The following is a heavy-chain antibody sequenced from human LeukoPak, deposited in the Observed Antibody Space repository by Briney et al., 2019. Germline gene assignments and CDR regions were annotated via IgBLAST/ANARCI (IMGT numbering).Heavy chain of an antibody. V-gene: IGHV3-43*02. Sequence: QPGGSLRLSCAASGFTFHDYAIHWVRQAPGRGLEWVSLISGDADTTYYADSVEGRFTVARDNTKNSIYLQMNSLRTEDTALYFCAKRGSAWYYFDSWGQERWSLSLQ. J-gene: IGHJ4*01. D-gene: IGHD6-19*01. CDR1: GFTFHDYA. CDR2: ISGDADTT. CDR3: AKRGSAWYYFDS.